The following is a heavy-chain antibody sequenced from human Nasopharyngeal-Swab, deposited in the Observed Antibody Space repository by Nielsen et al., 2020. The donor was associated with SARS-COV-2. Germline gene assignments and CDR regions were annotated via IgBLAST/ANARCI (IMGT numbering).Heavy chain of an antibody. CDR3: ARWRGSTTWYFDY. CDR2: ISVSSLTT. V-gene: IGHV3-48*04. Sequence: GESLKISCAVSGFPHKNYNMIWVRQAPGKGLEWLSYISVSSLTTYYADSVKGRFTISRDNAKNTMYLQINSLRGEDTAVYYCARWRGSTTWYFDYWGQGTLVTVSS. D-gene: IGHD2-2*01. CDR1: GFPHKNYN. J-gene: IGHJ4*02.